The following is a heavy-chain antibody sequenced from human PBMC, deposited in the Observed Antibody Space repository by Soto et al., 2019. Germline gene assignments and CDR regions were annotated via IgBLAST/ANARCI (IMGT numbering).Heavy chain of an antibody. V-gene: IGHV3-11*01. CDR2: ISSSGSTI. Sequence: PGGSLRLSCAASGFTFSDYYMSWIRQAPGKGLEWVSYISSSGSTIYYADSVKGRFTISGDNAKNSLYLQMNSLRAEDTAVYYCASTDSTSLTQYFQHWGQGTLVTVSS. CDR3: ASTDSTSLTQYFQH. CDR1: GFTFSDYY. D-gene: IGHD6-13*01. J-gene: IGHJ1*01.